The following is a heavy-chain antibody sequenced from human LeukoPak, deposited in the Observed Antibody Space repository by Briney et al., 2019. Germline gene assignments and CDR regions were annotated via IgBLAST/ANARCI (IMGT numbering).Heavy chain of an antibody. V-gene: IGHV4-39*07. Sequence: ETLSLTCTVSGGSISSSSYYWGWIRQPPGKGLEWIGSIYYSGSTNYNPSLKSRVTMSVDTSKNQFSLKLSSVTAADTAVYYCARGRDSSGLDYWGQGTLVTVSS. CDR3: ARGRDSSGLDY. D-gene: IGHD3-22*01. CDR2: IYYSGST. CDR1: GGSISSSSYY. J-gene: IGHJ4*02.